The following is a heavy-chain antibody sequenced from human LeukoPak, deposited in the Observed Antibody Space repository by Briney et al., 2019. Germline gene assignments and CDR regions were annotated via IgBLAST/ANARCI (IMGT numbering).Heavy chain of an antibody. CDR3: ARLAPVGTYYPYDD. D-gene: IGHD1-26*01. CDR1: GGDFSRYP. J-gene: IGHJ4*02. Sequence: ASVKVSCKASGGDFSRYPISWVRQSPGQGLEWMGGIIPIFGTADYAQKFQGRVTISADESTTTAYMALNSLPSEDSAVYYCARLAPVGTYYPYDDWGQGTLVTVSS. CDR2: IIPIFGTA. V-gene: IGHV1-69*13.